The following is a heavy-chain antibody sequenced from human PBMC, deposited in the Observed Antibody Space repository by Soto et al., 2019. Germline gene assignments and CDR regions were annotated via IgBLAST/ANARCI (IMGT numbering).Heavy chain of an antibody. Sequence: SETLSLTCSVAGGSISSYYWSWIRQPPGKGLERIAYIYYSVTSYNPSLKSRVSISVDRSKNQLSLKLSSVTAADTAVYYCARGVTTVTTIDYWGQGTLVTVSS. CDR3: ARGVTTVTTIDY. CDR1: GGSISSYY. V-gene: IGHV4-59*12. J-gene: IGHJ4*02. D-gene: IGHD4-17*01. CDR2: IYYSVT.